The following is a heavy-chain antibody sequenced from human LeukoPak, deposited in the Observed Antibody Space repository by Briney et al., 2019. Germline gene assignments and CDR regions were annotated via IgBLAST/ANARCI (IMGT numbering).Heavy chain of an antibody. CDR1: GFTFSNYA. J-gene: IGHJ4*02. D-gene: IGHD3-22*01. V-gene: IGHV3-23*01. Sequence: SGGSLRLSCAASGFTFSNYAMSWVRQAPGKGLEWVSGISGSGGSTYYVDSVKGRFTISRDYSKNTLYLQMNSLRAEDTAVYYCARGDSSGYYYYGYWGQGTLVTVSS. CDR3: ARGDSSGYYYYGY. CDR2: ISGSGGST.